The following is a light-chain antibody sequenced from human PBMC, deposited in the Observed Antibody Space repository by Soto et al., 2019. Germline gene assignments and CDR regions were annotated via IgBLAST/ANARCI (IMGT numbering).Light chain of an antibody. V-gene: IGKV1-5*03. CDR2: KAS. J-gene: IGKJ4*01. CDR1: QSISTW. CDR3: QKYNTFPLT. Sequence: DIQMTQSPSTLSASVGDRVTITCRASQSISTWLAWYQQKPGKAPRLLIYKASNLEGGVPSRFSGSGSGTEFHIPLSSLQPYDFATYYCQKYNTFPLTFGGGTTVEIK.